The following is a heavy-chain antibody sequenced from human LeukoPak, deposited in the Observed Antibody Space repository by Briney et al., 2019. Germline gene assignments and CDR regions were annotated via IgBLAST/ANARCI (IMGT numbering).Heavy chain of an antibody. CDR3: ASGYDSSGTGGYGMDV. CDR2: ISYDGSNK. J-gene: IGHJ6*02. V-gene: IGHV3-30-3*01. Sequence: GRSLRLSCAASGFTFSSYAMHWVRQAPGKGLEWVAVISYDGSNKYYADSVKGRFTISRDNSKNTLYLQMNSLRAEDTAVYYCASGYDSSGTGGYGMDVWGQGTMVTVSS. CDR1: GFTFSSYA. D-gene: IGHD3-22*01.